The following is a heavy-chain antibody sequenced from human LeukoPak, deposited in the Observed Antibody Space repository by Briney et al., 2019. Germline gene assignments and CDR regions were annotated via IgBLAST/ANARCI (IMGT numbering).Heavy chain of an antibody. J-gene: IGHJ4*02. CDR3: AKSDHGFWTGYKR. Sequence: GGSLRLSCAASGFTFSSYGMHWVRQAPGKGLEWVAVIWYDGSNKYYADSVKGRFTISRDNSKNTLYLQKNSPRADDTAVYYCAKSDHGFWTGYKRWGQGTLVTVPS. CDR2: IWYDGSNK. CDR1: GFTFSSYG. V-gene: IGHV3-33*06. D-gene: IGHD3/OR15-3a*01.